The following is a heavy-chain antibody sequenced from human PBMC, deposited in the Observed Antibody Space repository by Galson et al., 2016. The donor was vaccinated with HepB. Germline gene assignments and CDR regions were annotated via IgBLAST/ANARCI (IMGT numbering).Heavy chain of an antibody. CDR3: ARWAGYSDY. J-gene: IGHJ4*02. D-gene: IGHD6-19*01. V-gene: IGHV4-31*02. Sequence: IYYSGSTYYNPSLKSRVIISVDTSKNQFSLKLTSVTAADTAVYYCARWAGYSDYWGQGTLVTVSS. CDR2: IYYSGST.